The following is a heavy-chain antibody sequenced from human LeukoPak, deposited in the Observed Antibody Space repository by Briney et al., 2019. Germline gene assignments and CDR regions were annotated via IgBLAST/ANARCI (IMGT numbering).Heavy chain of an antibody. J-gene: IGHJ3*02. V-gene: IGHV3-21*01. D-gene: IGHD6-6*01. Sequence: PGGSLRLSCAASGFTFSSYSMNWVRQAPGKGLEWVSSISSSSSYIYYADSVKGRFTISRDNAKNSLYLQMNSLRAEDTAVYYCARGYSSSPDDAFDIWGQGTTVTVSS. CDR1: GFTFSSYS. CDR3: ARGYSSSPDDAFDI. CDR2: ISSSSSYI.